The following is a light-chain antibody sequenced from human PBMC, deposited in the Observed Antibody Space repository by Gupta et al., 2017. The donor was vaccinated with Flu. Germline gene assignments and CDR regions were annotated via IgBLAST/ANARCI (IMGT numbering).Light chain of an antibody. J-gene: IGLJ1*01. Sequence: SSNIGAGYDVHWYQQIPGAAPKILIHGDTNRPSGVPDRFSGSKSGTSASLAITGLQAEDEADYYCQSYDSSLSAYVFGSGTRDTVL. V-gene: IGLV1-40*01. CDR2: GDT. CDR3: QSYDSSLSAYV. CDR1: SSNIGAGYD.